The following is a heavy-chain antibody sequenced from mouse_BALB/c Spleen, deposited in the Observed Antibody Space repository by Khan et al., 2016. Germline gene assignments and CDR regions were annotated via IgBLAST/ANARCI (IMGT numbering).Heavy chain of an antibody. CDR3: ARFTTAWFAY. J-gene: IGHJ3*01. D-gene: IGHD1-1*01. CDR1: GFDFSRYW. Sequence: EVKLLESGGGLVQPGGSLKLYCAASGFDFSRYWMSWVRQAPGKGLEWIGEINPDSSTINYTPSLKDKFIISRDNAKNTLYLQMSKVRSEDTALYYCARFTTAWFAYWGQGTLVTVSA. V-gene: IGHV4-1*02. CDR2: INPDSSTI.